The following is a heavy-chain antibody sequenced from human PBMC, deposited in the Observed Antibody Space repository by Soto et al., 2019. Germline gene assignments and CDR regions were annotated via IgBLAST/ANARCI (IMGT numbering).Heavy chain of an antibody. CDR2: IIPILGIA. CDR3: ARGEYSSSPFDY. V-gene: IGHV1-69*02. J-gene: IGHJ4*02. CDR1: GGTFSSYT. D-gene: IGHD6-13*01. Sequence: QVQLVQSGAEVKKPGSSVKVSCKASGGTFSSYTISWVRQAPGQGLEWMGRIIPILGIANYAQKFQGRVTITADKSTSTAYMELSSLRSEDPAVYYCARGEYSSSPFDYWGQGTLVTVSS.